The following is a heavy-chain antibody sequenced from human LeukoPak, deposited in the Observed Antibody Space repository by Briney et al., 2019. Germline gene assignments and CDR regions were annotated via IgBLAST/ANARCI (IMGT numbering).Heavy chain of an antibody. D-gene: IGHD1-26*01. V-gene: IGHV1-2*02. CDR2: INPNSGGT. Sequence: ASVKVSCKASGYTFTGYYMHWVRQAPGQGLEWMGWINPNSGGTNYAQKFQGRVTMTRDTSISTAYMELSRLRSDDTAVYYCARGIVGAFGSRADYWGQGTLVTVSS. CDR1: GYTFTGYY. J-gene: IGHJ4*02. CDR3: ARGIVGAFGSRADY.